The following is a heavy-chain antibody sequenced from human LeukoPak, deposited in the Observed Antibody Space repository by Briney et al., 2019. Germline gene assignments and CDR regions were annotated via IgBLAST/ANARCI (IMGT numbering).Heavy chain of an antibody. Sequence: ASVKVSCKASGYTFTSYDINWVRQATGQGLEWMGWMNPNSGNTGYAQEFQGRVTMTRNTSISTAYMELSSLRSEDTAVYYCARGRGLGDIVVVVADPYWYFDLWGRGTLVTVSS. CDR3: ARGRGLGDIVVVVADPYWYFDL. J-gene: IGHJ2*01. D-gene: IGHD2-15*01. V-gene: IGHV1-8*01. CDR1: GYTFTSYD. CDR2: MNPNSGNT.